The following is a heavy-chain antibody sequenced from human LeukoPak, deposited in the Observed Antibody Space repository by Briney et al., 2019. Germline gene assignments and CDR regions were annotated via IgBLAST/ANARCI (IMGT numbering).Heavy chain of an antibody. CDR2: INAGNGNT. CDR1: GYTFTSYA. J-gene: IGHJ6*02. Sequence: ASVKVSCKASGYTFTSYAMHWVRQAPGQRLEWMGWINAGNGNTKYSQKFQGRVTITRDTSASTAYMELSSLRSEDTAVYYCARLPTYYDILTGPDYYYYGMDVWGQGTTVTVSS. D-gene: IGHD3-9*01. CDR3: ARLPTYYDILTGPDYYYYGMDV. V-gene: IGHV1-3*01.